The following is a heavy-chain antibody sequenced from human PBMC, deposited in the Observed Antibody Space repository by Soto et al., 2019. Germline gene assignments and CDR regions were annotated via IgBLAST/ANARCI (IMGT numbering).Heavy chain of an antibody. CDR3: ASSPMTTVVTPVYYGMDV. D-gene: IGHD4-17*01. Sequence: GSLRLSCAASGFTFSSYAMSWVRQAPGKGLEWVSAISGSGGSTYYADSVKGRFTISRDNSKNTLYMQMNSLRAEGTAVYYCASSPMTTVVTPVYYGMDVWGQGTTVTVSS. J-gene: IGHJ6*02. CDR1: GFTFSSYA. CDR2: ISGSGGST. V-gene: IGHV3-23*01.